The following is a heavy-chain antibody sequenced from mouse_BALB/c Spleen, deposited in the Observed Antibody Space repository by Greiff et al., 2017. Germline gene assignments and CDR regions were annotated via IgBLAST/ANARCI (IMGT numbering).Heavy chain of an antibody. CDR1: GFTFSSFG. CDR3: ARSGWFDY. CDR2: ISSGSSTI. D-gene: IGHD3-1*01. J-gene: IGHJ2*01. Sequence: EVQGVESGGGLVQPGGSRKLSCAASGFTFSSFGMHWVRQAPEKGLEWVAYISSGSSTIYYADTVKGRFTISRDNPKNTLFLQMTSLRSEDTAMYYCARSGWFDYWGQGTTLTVSS. V-gene: IGHV5-17*02.